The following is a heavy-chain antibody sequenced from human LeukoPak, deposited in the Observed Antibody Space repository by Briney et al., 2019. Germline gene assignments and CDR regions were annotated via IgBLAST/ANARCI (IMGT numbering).Heavy chain of an antibody. CDR2: ISSSSSYI. J-gene: IGHJ3*02. V-gene: IGHV3-21*01. CDR3: ARVKTAMVTLGAFDI. Sequence: GGSLRLSCAASGFTFSSYSMNWVRQAPGKGLEWVSSISSSSSYIYYADSVKGRFTISRDSAKNSLYLQMNSLRAEDTAVYYCARVKTAMVTLGAFDIWGQGTMVTVSS. D-gene: IGHD5-18*01. CDR1: GFTFSSYS.